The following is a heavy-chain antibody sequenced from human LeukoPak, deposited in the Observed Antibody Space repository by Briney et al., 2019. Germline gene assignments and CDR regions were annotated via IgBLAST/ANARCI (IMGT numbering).Heavy chain of an antibody. Sequence: GGSLRLSCAASGFTFSNYWMGWVRQAPGKGLEWAANIKQDGSEKRYVDPVKGRFTISRDNAKNSLYLQMNSLRAEDTAVYYCARDVVSSSGYNSFDYWGQGTLVTVSS. J-gene: IGHJ4*02. V-gene: IGHV3-7*01. CDR1: GFTFSNYW. CDR2: IKQDGSEK. D-gene: IGHD3-22*01. CDR3: ARDVVSSSGYNSFDY.